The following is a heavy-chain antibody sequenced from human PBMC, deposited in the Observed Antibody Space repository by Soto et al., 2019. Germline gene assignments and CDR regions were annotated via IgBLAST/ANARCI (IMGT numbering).Heavy chain of an antibody. CDR3: ATVDNYYGSAF. V-gene: IGHV3-33*01. D-gene: IGHD3-10*01. J-gene: IGHJ4*02. CDR1: GLTFSNYG. Sequence: QEHLVESGGGVVQPGTSLRLSCAASGLTFSNYGMHWVRQAPGKGLECTDSVQGRFSISRDNSKNTLYLQMNSLTAEDTAVYFCATVDNYYGSAFWGQGTLVTVSP.